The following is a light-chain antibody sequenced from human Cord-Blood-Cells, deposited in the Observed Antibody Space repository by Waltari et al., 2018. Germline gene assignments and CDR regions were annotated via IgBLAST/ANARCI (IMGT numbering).Light chain of an antibody. CDR2: EVS. CDR1: SRDAGSSNL. V-gene: IGLV2-23*02. J-gene: IGLJ3*02. Sequence: QSALTQPASVSGSPGQSITISCTGTSRDAGSSNLVSWYQQHPGKAPKLMIYEVSKRPSGVSNRFSGSKSGNTASLTISGLQAEDEADYYCCSYAGSSTWVFGGGTKLTVL. CDR3: CSYAGSSTWV.